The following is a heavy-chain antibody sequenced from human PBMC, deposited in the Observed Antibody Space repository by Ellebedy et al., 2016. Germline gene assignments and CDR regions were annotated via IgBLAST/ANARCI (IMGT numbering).Heavy chain of an antibody. CDR2: ISSSGSNI. CDR1: GFIFSNYA. CDR3: ARGVGGTSLNWFDP. Sequence: GESLKISXVASGFIFSNYAMTWVRQAPGKGLEWVSSISSSGSNIFYADSVKGRFTISRDNAKKSLFLQMNSLRVEDTAVYYCARGVGGTSLNWFDPWGQGTLVTVSS. D-gene: IGHD3-16*01. V-gene: IGHV3-21*01. J-gene: IGHJ5*02.